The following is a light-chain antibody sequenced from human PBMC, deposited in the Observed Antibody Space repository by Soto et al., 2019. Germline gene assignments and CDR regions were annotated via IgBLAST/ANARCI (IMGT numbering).Light chain of an antibody. V-gene: IGKV1-5*03. CDR3: HQYNSYPYT. Sequence: DIQMTQSPSTLSASVGDRVTITCRATENIRAWLAWYQQRPGKVPKLLIFKASTLHSGVPSRFSGSGSGTAFSLTISGLQPDDSAPYYCHQYNSYPYTFGQGTKVEV. CDR2: KAS. CDR1: ENIRAW. J-gene: IGKJ2*01.